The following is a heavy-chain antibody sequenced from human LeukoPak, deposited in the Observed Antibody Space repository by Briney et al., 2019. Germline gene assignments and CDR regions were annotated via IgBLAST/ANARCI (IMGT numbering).Heavy chain of an antibody. D-gene: IGHD6-13*01. J-gene: IGHJ4*02. CDR2: IRSKAYGGTT. V-gene: IGHV3-49*04. CDR1: GXTFCDYA. CDR3: TRASPSIAAAAPFDY. Sequence: SGRSLRLSCTASGXTFCDYAMSWVRQAPGKGLGWVGFIRSKAYGGTTEYAASVKGRFTISRDDSKSIAYLQMNSLKTEDTAVYYCTRASPSIAAAAPFDYWGQGTLVTVSS.